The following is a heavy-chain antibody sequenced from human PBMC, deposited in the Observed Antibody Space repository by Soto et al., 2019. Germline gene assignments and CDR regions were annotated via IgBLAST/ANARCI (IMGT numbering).Heavy chain of an antibody. V-gene: IGHV3-21*01. D-gene: IGHD3-10*01. CDR3: ARVHYYGSGSYSGPYYFDY. CDR2: ISSSSSYI. CDR1: GFTFSSYS. J-gene: IGHJ4*02. Sequence: TGGSLRLSCAASGFTFSSYSMNWVRQAPGKGLEWVSSISSSSSYIYYADSVKGRFTISRDNAKNSLYLQMNSLRAEDTAVYYCARVHYYGSGSYSGPYYFDYWGQGTLVTVSS.